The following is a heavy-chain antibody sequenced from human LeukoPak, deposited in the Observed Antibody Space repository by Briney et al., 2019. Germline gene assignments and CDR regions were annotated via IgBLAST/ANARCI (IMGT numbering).Heavy chain of an antibody. CDR2: INHSGST. Sequence: PSETLSLTCAVYGGSFSGYYWSWIRQPPGKGLEWIGEINHSGSTNYNPSLKSRVTISVDTSKNQFSLKLSSVTAADTAVYYCARISGRYSRGHSTSRDYWGQGTLVTVSS. D-gene: IGHD2-15*01. CDR3: ARISGRYSRGHSTSRDY. CDR1: GGSFSGYY. V-gene: IGHV4-34*01. J-gene: IGHJ4*02.